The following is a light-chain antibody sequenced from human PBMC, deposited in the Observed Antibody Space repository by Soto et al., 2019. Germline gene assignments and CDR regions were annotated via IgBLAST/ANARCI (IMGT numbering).Light chain of an antibody. J-gene: IGKJ2*01. V-gene: IGKV3-20*01. CDR1: QSVSSSY. CDR3: QQYGSSPPYT. CDR2: GAS. Sequence: EIVLTQSPGTLSLSPGERATLSCRARQSVSSSYLAWYQQKPRQAPRLLIYGASSRATGIPDRFSGSGSGTDFTLTISRLEPEDFAVYYCQQYGSSPPYTFGQGTKLEIK.